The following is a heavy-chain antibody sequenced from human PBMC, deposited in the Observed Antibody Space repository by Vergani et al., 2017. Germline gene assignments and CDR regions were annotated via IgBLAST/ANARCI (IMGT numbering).Heavy chain of an antibody. CDR2: MNPNSGNT. D-gene: IGHD5-24*01. Sequence: QVQLVQSGAEVKKPGASVKVSCKASGYTFTSYDINWVRQATGQGLEWMGWMNPNSGNTGYAQQFQGRVTMTRNTSISTAYMELSSLRSEDTAVYYCARARRDGYNYYFDYWGQGTLVTVSS. CDR1: GYTFTSYD. J-gene: IGHJ4*02. CDR3: ARARRDGYNYYFDY. V-gene: IGHV1-8*01.